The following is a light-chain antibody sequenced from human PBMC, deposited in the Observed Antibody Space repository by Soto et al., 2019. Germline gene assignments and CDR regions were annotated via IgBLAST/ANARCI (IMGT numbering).Light chain of an antibody. V-gene: IGKV1-5*03. CDR2: KAS. CDR3: QHCENYSYN. CDR1: QSIGDS. J-gene: IGKJ2*01. Sequence: DIQVTQSPSILSAYVGDRVTITCRASQSIGDSLAWFQQKLGKAPKLLIYKASILESGVPSRFSGSGSGAEFTLTINSLQPDDFATYFCQHCENYSYNLGQGPKLEI.